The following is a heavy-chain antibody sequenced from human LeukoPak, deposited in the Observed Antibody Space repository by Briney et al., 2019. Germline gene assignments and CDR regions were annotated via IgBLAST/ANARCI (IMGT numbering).Heavy chain of an antibody. D-gene: IGHD6-13*01. CDR2: INHSGST. V-gene: IGHV4-34*01. CDR3: ARSIAQDNWFDP. Sequence: WGTLSLTCAASGGTFSGYYWSWIRQPPGKGLEWVGEINHSGSTNYNPSLKSRVTISVDTSKNQFSLKLSSVTAADTPVYYCARSIAQDNWFDPWGQGTLVTVSS. J-gene: IGHJ5*02. CDR1: GGTFSGYY.